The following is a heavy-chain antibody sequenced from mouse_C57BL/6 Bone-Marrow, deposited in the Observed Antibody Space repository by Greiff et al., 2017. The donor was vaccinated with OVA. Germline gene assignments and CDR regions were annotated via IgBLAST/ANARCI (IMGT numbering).Heavy chain of an antibody. CDR2: IYPRSGNT. CDR1: GYTFTSYG. J-gene: IGHJ3*01. V-gene: IGHV1-81*01. CDR3: ARSVGPPWFAY. Sequence: VQLQQSGAELARPGASVKLSCKASGYTFTSYGISWVKQRTGQGLEWIGEIYPRSGNTYYNEKFKGKATLAADKSTSTAYMELRSLTSEDSAVYFCARSVGPPWFAYWGQGTLVTVSA.